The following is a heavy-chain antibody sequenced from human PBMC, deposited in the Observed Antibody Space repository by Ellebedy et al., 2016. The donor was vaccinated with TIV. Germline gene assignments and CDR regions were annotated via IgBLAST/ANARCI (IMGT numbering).Heavy chain of an antibody. V-gene: IGHV3-71*01. CDR3: AKLRGATGSWYFDL. CDR2: IRSKAFGGTT. D-gene: IGHD1-26*01. J-gene: IGHJ2*01. CDR1: GFTVSSNY. Sequence: GESLKISCAASGFTVSSNYMSWVRQAPGKGLEWVCFIRSKAFGGTTEYAASVKGRFTISRDNSKNTLYLQMNSLRAEDTAVYYCAKLRGATGSWYFDLWGRGTLVPVSS.